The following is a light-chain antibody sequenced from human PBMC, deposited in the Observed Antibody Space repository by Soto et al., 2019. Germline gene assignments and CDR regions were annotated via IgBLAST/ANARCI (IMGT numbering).Light chain of an antibody. CDR1: SSDVGSYNL. CDR2: DVA. V-gene: IGLV2-14*02. Sequence: QSALTQPASVSGSPGQSITISCTGTSSDVGSYNLVSWYQQHPGKPPKLIIYDVATRPSGVSNRFSGSKSGSTASLIISRLQTEDEADYYCVSFTSSTTYVFGSGTKLTVL. CDR3: VSFTSSTTYV. J-gene: IGLJ1*01.